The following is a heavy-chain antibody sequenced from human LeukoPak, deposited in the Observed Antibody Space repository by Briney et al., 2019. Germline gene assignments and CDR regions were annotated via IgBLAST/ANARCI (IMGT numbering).Heavy chain of an antibody. CDR2: ISGSGGRT. Sequence: GGSLRLSCAASGFTFSSYAMSWVRQAPGKGLEWVSAISGSGGRTYYADSVKGRFTISRDNSKNTLYLQMNSLRAEDTAVYYCANIQAVTPTFDPWGQGTLVTVSS. CDR1: GFTFSSYA. V-gene: IGHV3-23*01. CDR3: ANIQAVTPTFDP. J-gene: IGHJ5*02. D-gene: IGHD4-17*01.